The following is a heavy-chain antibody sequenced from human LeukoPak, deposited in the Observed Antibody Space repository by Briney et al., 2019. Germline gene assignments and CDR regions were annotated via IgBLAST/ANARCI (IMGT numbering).Heavy chain of an antibody. Sequence: ASLKVSCKASGYTFTSYGISWVRQAPGQGLEWMGWISAYNGNTNYAQKLRGRVTMTTDTSTSTAYMELSSLRSDDTAVYYCARDLEEYCTNGVCYYFDYWGQGTLVTVSS. J-gene: IGHJ4*02. D-gene: IGHD2-8*01. CDR1: GYTFTSYG. V-gene: IGHV1-18*01. CDR2: ISAYNGNT. CDR3: ARDLEEYCTNGVCYYFDY.